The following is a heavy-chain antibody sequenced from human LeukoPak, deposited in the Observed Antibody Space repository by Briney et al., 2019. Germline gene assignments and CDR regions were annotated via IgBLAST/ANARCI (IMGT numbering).Heavy chain of an antibody. CDR2: TSYDGSNK. CDR3: ASFTMIVAVTEGDAFDI. CDR1: GFTFSSYA. Sequence: GGSLRLSCAASGFTFSSYAMHWVRQAPGKGLEWVAVTSYDGSNKYYADSVKGRFTISRDNSKNTLYLQMNSLRAEDTAVYYCASFTMIVAVTEGDAFDIWGQGTMVTVSS. D-gene: IGHD3-22*01. V-gene: IGHV3-30-3*01. J-gene: IGHJ3*02.